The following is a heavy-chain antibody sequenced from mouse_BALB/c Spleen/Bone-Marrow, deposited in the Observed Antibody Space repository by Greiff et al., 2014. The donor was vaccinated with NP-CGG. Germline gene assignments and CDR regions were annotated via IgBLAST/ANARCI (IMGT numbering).Heavy chain of an antibody. CDR3: VPELGGFAY. J-gene: IGHJ3*01. CDR2: IWAGGGT. CDR1: GFSLNNYG. V-gene: IGHV2-9*02. Sequence: VNVVESGPGLVAPSQSLSISCTVSGFSLNNYGVHWVRQPPGKGLEWLGVIWAGGGTNYNSTLMSRLSDIKDNSKSQVFLKMNSLQTDDTAMYYCVPELGGFAYWGQGTLVTVSA.